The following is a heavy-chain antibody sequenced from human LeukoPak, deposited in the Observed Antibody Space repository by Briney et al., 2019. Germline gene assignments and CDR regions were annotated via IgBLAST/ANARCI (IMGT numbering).Heavy chain of an antibody. CDR3: ARTSITYYYDSSGYFGY. CDR1: GFTFSDYV. Sequence: PGGSLRLSCAASGFTFSDYVMIWVRQAPGKGLEWVSGITASGDRTFYGDSVRGRFTMSRDNSKNTLYLQMNSLRAEDTAVYYCARTSITYYYDSSGYFGYWGQGTLVTVSS. V-gene: IGHV3-23*01. CDR2: ITASGDRT. J-gene: IGHJ4*02. D-gene: IGHD3-22*01.